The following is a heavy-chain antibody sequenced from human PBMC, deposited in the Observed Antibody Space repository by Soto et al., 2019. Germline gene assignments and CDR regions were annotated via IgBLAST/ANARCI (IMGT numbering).Heavy chain of an antibody. V-gene: IGHV4-59*01. CDR3: ARARMGYGSGSNKVPYYGMDV. CDR2: NYYSGST. CDR1: GGSISSYH. J-gene: IGHJ6*02. D-gene: IGHD3-10*01. Sequence: SETMALTCTACGGSISSYHWSGIRKPPGKGLERIGYNYYSGSTNYNPSLKSRVTISVDTSKNPFSRKLSSVTASDTAVYYCARARMGYGSGSNKVPYYGMDVWGQWTTDTVS.